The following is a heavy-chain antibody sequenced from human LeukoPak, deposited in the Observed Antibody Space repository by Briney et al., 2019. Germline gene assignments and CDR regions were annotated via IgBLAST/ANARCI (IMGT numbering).Heavy chain of an antibody. CDR3: AKVRPPRFLEWLSHFDY. J-gene: IGHJ4*02. CDR1: GFTFSSYA. D-gene: IGHD3-3*01. V-gene: IGHV3-23*01. CDR2: ISGSGGST. Sequence: PGGSLRLXCAASGFTFSSYAMSWVRQAPGKELEWVSAISGSGGSTYYADSVKGRFTISRDNSKNTLYLQMNSLRAEDTAVYYCAKVRPPRFLEWLSHFDYWGQGTLVTVSS.